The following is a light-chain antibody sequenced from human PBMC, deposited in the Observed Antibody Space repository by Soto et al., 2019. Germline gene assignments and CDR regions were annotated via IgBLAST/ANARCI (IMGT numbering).Light chain of an antibody. CDR3: QQSYNIPYT. CDR2: EAS. V-gene: IGKV3D-20*02. CDR1: QSLSTRS. J-gene: IGKJ2*01. Sequence: EIVLTQSPGTLSLSPGERLTLSCRTSQSLSTRSLAWYQQKPGQAPSLLIYEASTRATGITDRFSGSGSGTDFTLSISGLQPEDFATYYCQQSYNIPYTFGQGTRWIS.